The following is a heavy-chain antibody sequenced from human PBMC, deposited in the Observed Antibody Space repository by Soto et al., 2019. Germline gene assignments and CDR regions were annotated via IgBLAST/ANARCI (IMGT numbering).Heavy chain of an antibody. V-gene: IGHV3-33*01. D-gene: IGHD6-13*01. CDR3: ARWGIAAGDY. Sequence: QVQLVESGGGVVQPGRSLRLSCAASGFTFSSYGMHWVRQAPGKGLEWVAVIWYDGSNKYYADYVKCRFTISRDNSKNTRYMQMNSLSCEDTAVYYCARWGIAAGDYWGPGTLVTVSS. CDR1: GFTFSSYG. CDR2: IWYDGSNK. J-gene: IGHJ4*02.